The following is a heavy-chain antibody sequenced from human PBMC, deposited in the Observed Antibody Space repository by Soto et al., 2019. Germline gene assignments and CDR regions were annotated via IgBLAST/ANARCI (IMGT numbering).Heavy chain of an antibody. V-gene: IGHV1-69*12. CDR1: GGSLSNCG. D-gene: IGHD3-22*01. CDR3: SRGDATTIVVNTYYAMDV. Sequence: QVQLVQSGAEVKKPGSSVKVSCTASGGSLSNCGISWVRQAPGQGLEWMGAIIPVFGTPNYAQKFQDRVTINADESNTTVSMELRSLTSEDTAVYYCSRGDATTIVVNTYYAMDVWGQGTTVTVSS. J-gene: IGHJ6*02. CDR2: IIPVFGTP.